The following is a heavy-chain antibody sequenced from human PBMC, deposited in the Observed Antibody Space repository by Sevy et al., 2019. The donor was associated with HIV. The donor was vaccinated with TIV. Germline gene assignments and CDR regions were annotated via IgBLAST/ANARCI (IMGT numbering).Heavy chain of an antibody. D-gene: IGHD6-25*01. CDR3: ARDSNVYDSGGSLDS. CDR1: GFSFSIHS. V-gene: IGHV3-30*04. CDR2: ILHDGSRQ. Sequence: GGSLRLSCTASGFSFSIHSMHWVRQAPGKGLEWVSFILHDGSRQDYAASGKGRFIISRDNSKNTVYLEMSGLRPEDTATYYCARDSNVYDSGGSLDSWGQGTLVTVSS. J-gene: IGHJ4*02.